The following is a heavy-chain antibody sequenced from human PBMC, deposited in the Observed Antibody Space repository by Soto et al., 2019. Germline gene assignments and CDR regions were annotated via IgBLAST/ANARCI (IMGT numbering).Heavy chain of an antibody. CDR2: IYYSGST. J-gene: IGHJ5*02. CDR1: GGSISSGDYY. Sequence: QVQLQESGPGLVKPSQTLSLTCPVSGGSISSGDYYWSWFRQPPGQRLEWIGYIYYSGSTYYNPSLKSRVTISVDTSKNQFSLKLSSVTAAGTAVYYCARDNRCGNSHNWFDPWGQGTLVTVSS. D-gene: IGHD2-21*02. CDR3: ARDNRCGNSHNWFDP. V-gene: IGHV4-30-4*01.